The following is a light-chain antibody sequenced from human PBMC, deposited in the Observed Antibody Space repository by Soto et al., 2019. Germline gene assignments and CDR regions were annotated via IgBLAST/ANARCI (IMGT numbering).Light chain of an antibody. CDR2: DAS. CDR3: QQRSNWPPLWT. V-gene: IGKV3-11*01. J-gene: IGKJ1*01. CDR1: QSVSSY. Sequence: EIVLTQSPPTLSLSPGERATLSCRASQSVSSYLAWYQQKPGQAPRLLIYDASNRATGIPARFSGSGSGTDFTLTISSLEPEDFAVYYCQQRSNWPPLWTFGQGTKVDIK.